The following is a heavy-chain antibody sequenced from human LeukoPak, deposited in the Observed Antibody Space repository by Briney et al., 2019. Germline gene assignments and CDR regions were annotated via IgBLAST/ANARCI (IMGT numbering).Heavy chain of an antibody. CDR2: IYHSGST. V-gene: IGHV4-38-2*02. Sequence: SETLSLTCTVSGYSISSGYYWGWIRQPPGKGLEWIGSIYHSGSTYYNPSLKSRVTISVDTSKNQFSLKLSSVTAADTAVYYCASSSIWWGQGTMVTVSS. CDR3: ASSSIW. J-gene: IGHJ3*01. CDR1: GYSISSGYY. D-gene: IGHD3-9*01.